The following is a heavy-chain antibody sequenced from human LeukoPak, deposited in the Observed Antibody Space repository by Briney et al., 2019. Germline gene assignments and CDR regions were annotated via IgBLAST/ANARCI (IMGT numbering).Heavy chain of an antibody. D-gene: IGHD2-15*01. Sequence: SETLSLTCTVSGGSISSYYWSWIRQPPGKGLEWIGYIYYSGSTYYNPSLKSRVTISVDTSKNQFSLKLSSVTAADTAVYYCASLGVVVAAIDYWGQGTLVTVSS. V-gene: IGHV4-59*08. J-gene: IGHJ4*02. CDR3: ASLGVVVAAIDY. CDR2: IYYSGST. CDR1: GGSISSYY.